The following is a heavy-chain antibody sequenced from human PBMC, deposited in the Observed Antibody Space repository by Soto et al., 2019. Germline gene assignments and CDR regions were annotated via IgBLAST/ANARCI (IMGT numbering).Heavy chain of an antibody. CDR1: GYTFTGYY. V-gene: IGHV1-2*04. J-gene: IGHJ6*02. Sequence: ASVKVSCKASGYTFTGYYMHWVRQAPGQGLEWMGWINPDSGGTNYAQKFQGWVTMTRDTSISTAYMELSRLRSDDTAVYYCAREWVDHYYGMDVWGQGTTVTVS. CDR2: INPDSGGT. D-gene: IGHD2-15*01. CDR3: AREWVDHYYGMDV.